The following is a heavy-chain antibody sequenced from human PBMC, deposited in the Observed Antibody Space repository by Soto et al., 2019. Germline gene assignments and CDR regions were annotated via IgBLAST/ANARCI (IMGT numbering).Heavy chain of an antibody. CDR2: IRSKAYGGTT. CDR1: GVTFSSYA. V-gene: IGHV3-49*03. D-gene: IGHD3-16*02. CDR3: TRDFEASKNGHNYRDHDALDI. Sequence: SCKASGVTFSSYAMSWFRQAPGKGLEWVGFIRSKAYGGTTEYAASVKGRFTISRDDSKSIAYLQMNSLKTEDTAVYYCTRDFEASKNGHNYRDHDALDIWGQGTMVTV. J-gene: IGHJ3*02.